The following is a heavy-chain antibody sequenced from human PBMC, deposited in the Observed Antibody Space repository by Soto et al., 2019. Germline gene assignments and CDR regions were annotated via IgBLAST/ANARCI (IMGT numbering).Heavy chain of an antibody. CDR3: ARDPGRGIVDRHIVGPNYYGMDV. Sequence: LRLSCAASGFTFSSYSMNWVRQAPGKGLEWVSSISSSSSYIYYADSVKGRFTISRDNAKNSLYLQMNSLRAEDTAVYYCARDPGRGIVDRHIVGPNYYGMDVWGQGTTVTVSS. CDR1: GFTFSSYS. V-gene: IGHV3-21*01. D-gene: IGHD2-21*01. CDR2: ISSSSSYI. J-gene: IGHJ6*02.